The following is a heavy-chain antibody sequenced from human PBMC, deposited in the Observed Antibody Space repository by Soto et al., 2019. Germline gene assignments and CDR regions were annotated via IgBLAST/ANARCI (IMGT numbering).Heavy chain of an antibody. J-gene: IGHJ5*02. CDR3: ARHVGITMIVVVIHNWFDP. Sequence: KLPETLSLTCTGSGGSISSYYWSWIRQPPGKGLEWIGYIYYSGSTNYNPSLKSRVTISVDTSKNQFSLKLSSVTAADTAVYYCARHVGITMIVVVIHNWFDPWGQGTLVTVSS. D-gene: IGHD3-22*01. V-gene: IGHV4-59*08. CDR1: GGSISSYY. CDR2: IYYSGST.